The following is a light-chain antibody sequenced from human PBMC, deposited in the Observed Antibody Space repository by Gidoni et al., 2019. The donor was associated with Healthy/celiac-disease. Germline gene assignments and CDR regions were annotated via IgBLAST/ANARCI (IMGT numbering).Light chain of an antibody. J-gene: IGLJ1*01. CDR3: YSYAGSYLYV. Sequence: QSALTQPRSVSGSPGQSVTISCTGTSSDVGGYNYVSWYQQHPGKAPNLMIYDVSKRPSGVPDRFSGSKSGNTASLTISGLQAEDEADYYCYSYAGSYLYVFGTGTKVTVL. CDR1: SSDVGGYNY. CDR2: DVS. V-gene: IGLV2-11*01.